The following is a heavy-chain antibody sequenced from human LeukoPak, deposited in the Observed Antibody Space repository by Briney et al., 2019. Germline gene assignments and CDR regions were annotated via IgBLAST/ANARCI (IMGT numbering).Heavy chain of an antibody. D-gene: IGHD6-13*01. J-gene: IGHJ4*02. CDR1: GGSISSSSYY. V-gene: IGHV4-39*01. Sequence: PSETLSLTCTVSGGSISSSSYYWGWIRQPPGKGLEWIGSIYNSGSTYYNPSLKSRVTISVDTSKNQFSLKLSSVTAADTAVYYCASRVYSSSWYYWGQGTLVTVSS. CDR3: ASRVYSSSWYY. CDR2: IYNSGST.